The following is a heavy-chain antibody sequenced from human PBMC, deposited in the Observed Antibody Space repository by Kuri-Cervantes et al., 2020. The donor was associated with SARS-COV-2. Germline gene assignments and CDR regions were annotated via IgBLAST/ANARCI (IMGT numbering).Heavy chain of an antibody. Sequence: ETLSLTCAASGFTFSSYAMHWVRQAPGKGLEWVSVIYSGGSTYYADSVKGRFIISRDNSKNTLYLQMNSLRAEDTAVYYCARDLGEGPTGYWGQGTLVTVSS. V-gene: IGHV3-66*01. CDR1: GFTFSSYA. CDR2: IYSGGST. D-gene: IGHD3-16*01. CDR3: ARDLGEGPTGY. J-gene: IGHJ4*02.